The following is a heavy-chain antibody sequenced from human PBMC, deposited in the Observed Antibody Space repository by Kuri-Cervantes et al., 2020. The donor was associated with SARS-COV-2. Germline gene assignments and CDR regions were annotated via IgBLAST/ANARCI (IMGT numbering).Heavy chain of an antibody. CDR2: IYYSGST. CDR3: ARHGTGYDFWSGYYGEDY. Sequence: SETLSLTCAVYGGSLSNYYWSWIRQPPGKGLEWIGSIYYSGSTYYNPSLKSRVTISVDTSKNQFSLKLSSVTAADTAVYYCARHGTGYDFWSGYYGEDYWGQGTLVTVSS. D-gene: IGHD3-3*01. CDR1: GGSLSNYY. V-gene: IGHV4-39*01. J-gene: IGHJ4*02.